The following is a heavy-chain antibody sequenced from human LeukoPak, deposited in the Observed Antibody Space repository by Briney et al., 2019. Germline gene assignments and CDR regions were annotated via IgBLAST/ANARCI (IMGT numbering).Heavy chain of an antibody. CDR1: GGSFSGYY. Sequence: PSETLSLTCAVYGGSFSGYYWSWIRQPPGKGLEWIGEINHSGSTNYNPSLKSRVTISVDTSKNQFSLKLSSVTAADTAVYYCARIVVVVAAIFLNWFDPWGQGTLVTVSS. CDR2: INHSGST. V-gene: IGHV4-34*01. J-gene: IGHJ5*02. D-gene: IGHD2-15*01. CDR3: ARIVVVVAAIFLNWFDP.